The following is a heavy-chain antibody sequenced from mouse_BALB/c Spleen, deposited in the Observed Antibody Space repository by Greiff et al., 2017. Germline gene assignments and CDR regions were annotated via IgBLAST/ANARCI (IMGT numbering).Heavy chain of an antibody. CDR1: GFSLTSYG. CDR3: ARGLYYGNSWFAY. CDR2: IWAGGST. Sequence: VKLQESGPGLVAPSQSLSITCTVSGFSLTSYGVHWVRQPPGKGLEWLGVIWAGGSTNYNSALMSRLSISKDNSKSQVFLKMNSLQTDDTAMYYCARGLYYGNSWFAYWGQGTLVTVSA. V-gene: IGHV2-9*02. J-gene: IGHJ3*01. D-gene: IGHD2-1*01.